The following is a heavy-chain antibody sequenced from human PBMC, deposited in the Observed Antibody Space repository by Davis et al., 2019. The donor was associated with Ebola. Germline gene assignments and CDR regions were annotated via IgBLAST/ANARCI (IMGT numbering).Heavy chain of an antibody. J-gene: IGHJ5*02. D-gene: IGHD3-16*01. CDR2: INHSGST. CDR1: GGSFSGYY. CDR3: ARGSLYVWFDP. V-gene: IGHV4-34*01. Sequence: SQTLSLTCAVYGGSFSGYYWSWIRQPPGKGLEWSGEINHSGSTNYNPSLKSRVTISVDTSKNQFSLKLSSVTAADTAVYYCARGSLYVWFDPWGQGTLVTVSS.